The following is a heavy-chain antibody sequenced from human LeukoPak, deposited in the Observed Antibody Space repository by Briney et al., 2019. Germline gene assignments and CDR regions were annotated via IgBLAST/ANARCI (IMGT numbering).Heavy chain of an antibody. CDR2: INPNSGGT. CDR3: ARAHSSLRLYHFDY. CDR1: GYTFTDQW. Sequence: ASVKVSCKASGYTFTDQWIHWVRQAPGQGLEWLGWINPNSGGTNYEQKFEGRIAMTTDTSINTGYMEMTRLTSDDTAVYYCARAHSSLRLYHFDYWGQGTLVTVSS. V-gene: IGHV1-2*02. J-gene: IGHJ4*02. D-gene: IGHD6-13*01.